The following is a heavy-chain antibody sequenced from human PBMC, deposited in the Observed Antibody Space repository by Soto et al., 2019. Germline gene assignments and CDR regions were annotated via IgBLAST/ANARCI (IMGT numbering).Heavy chain of an antibody. CDR1: GGSISSYY. CDR3: ARDNGYSYGYTLDH. V-gene: IGHV4-59*01. D-gene: IGHD5-18*01. CDR2: IYYSGST. J-gene: IGHJ4*02. Sequence: SETLSLTCTVSGGSISSYYWSWIRQPPGKGLEWIGYIYYSGSTNYNPSLKSRVTISVDTSKNQFSLKLSSVTAADTAVYYCARDNGYSYGYTLDHWGQGALVTVSS.